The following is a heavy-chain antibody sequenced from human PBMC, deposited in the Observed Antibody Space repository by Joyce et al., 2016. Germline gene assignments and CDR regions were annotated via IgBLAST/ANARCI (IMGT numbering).Heavy chain of an antibody. V-gene: IGHV3-23*01. J-gene: IGHJ4*02. Sequence: EVPLLESGGGLVQPGGSLRLSCPASGFTFSSYAMSWVCQAPGKGLKWVSTISGSGGRTYDGDSVEGRFTISRDNCEDALYLHMSSLRAEDTAVYYCATWATTNYDFWSGYSYYFDNWGQGTLVTVSS. D-gene: IGHD3-3*01. CDR2: ISGSGGRT. CDR1: GFTFSSYA. CDR3: ATWATTNYDFWSGYSYYFDN.